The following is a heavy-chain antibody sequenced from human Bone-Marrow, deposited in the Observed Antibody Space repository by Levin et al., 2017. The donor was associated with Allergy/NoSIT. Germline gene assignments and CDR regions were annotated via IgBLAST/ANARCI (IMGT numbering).Heavy chain of an antibody. CDR1: GFTFSSYG. CDR3: AREEYSSSLGLGLSRHYYMDV. V-gene: IGHV3-33*01. CDR2: IWYDGSNK. D-gene: IGHD6-6*01. Sequence: PGGSLRLSCAASGFTFSSYGMHWVRQAPGKGLEWVAVIWYDGSNKYYADSVKGRFTISRDNSKNTLYLQMNSLRAEDTAVYYCAREEYSSSLGLGLSRHYYMDVWGKGTTVTVSS. J-gene: IGHJ6*03.